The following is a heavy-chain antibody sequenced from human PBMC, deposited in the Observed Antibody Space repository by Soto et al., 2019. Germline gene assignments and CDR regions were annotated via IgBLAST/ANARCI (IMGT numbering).Heavy chain of an antibody. CDR2: IIPIFGTT. D-gene: IGHD1-26*01. Sequence: QVQLVQSGAEVRQPGSAVKVSCKGSGDTFNSFGINWVRQAPGQGLEWIGSIIPIFGTTFYAQNFRDRVTFPADESTRTAYMELSSLTSEDTDLYYCAKEAGGSYPYNWFDAWGQGTLVTVSS. CDR3: AKEAGGSYPYNWFDA. V-gene: IGHV1-69*18. J-gene: IGHJ5*02. CDR1: GDTFNSFG.